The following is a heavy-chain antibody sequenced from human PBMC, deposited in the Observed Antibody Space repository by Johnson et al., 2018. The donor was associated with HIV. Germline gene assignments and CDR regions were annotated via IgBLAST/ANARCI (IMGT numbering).Heavy chain of an antibody. V-gene: IGHV3-48*03. D-gene: IGHD4-23*01. CDR1: GFTFSSYE. Sequence: VQLVESGGGLVQPGGSLRLSCAASGFTFSSYEMNWVRQAPGKGLEWVSYISSSGSTIYYADSVKGRFTISRDNSKNTLYLQMNSLRAEDTAVYYCAKDSGVATLVTGAFDSWGQGTMVTVSS. CDR3: AKDSGVATLVTGAFDS. J-gene: IGHJ3*02. CDR2: ISSSGSTI.